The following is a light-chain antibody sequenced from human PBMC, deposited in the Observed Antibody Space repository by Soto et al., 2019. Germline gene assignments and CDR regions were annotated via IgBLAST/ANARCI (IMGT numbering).Light chain of an antibody. CDR3: QKYSSVIT. CDR1: QGISNF. J-gene: IGKJ5*01. Sequence: DIQMTQSPSSLSASVGDRVTITCRASQGISNFLAWYQQKPGKVPKLLISAASTLQSGVPSRFSGSGSGTDFTLTITSLQPEDVATYYCQKYSSVITFGQGTLREI. CDR2: AAS. V-gene: IGKV1-27*01.